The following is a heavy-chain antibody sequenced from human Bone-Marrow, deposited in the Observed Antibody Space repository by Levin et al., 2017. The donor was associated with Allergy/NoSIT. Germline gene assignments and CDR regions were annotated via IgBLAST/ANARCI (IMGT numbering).Heavy chain of an antibody. V-gene: IGHV3-30*04. CDR3: ARSRGPLAYYYGMDG. D-gene: IGHD2-2*01. Sequence: SGGSLRLSCAGSGFIFSNSAIHWVRQAPGKGLEWVAVISYDGSDKYYADSVKGRFTISRDNSKNTMYLQMNSPRAEDTAVYYCARSRGPLAYYYGMDGWGQGTTVTVSS. CDR2: ISYDGSDK. CDR1: GFIFSNSA. J-gene: IGHJ6*02.